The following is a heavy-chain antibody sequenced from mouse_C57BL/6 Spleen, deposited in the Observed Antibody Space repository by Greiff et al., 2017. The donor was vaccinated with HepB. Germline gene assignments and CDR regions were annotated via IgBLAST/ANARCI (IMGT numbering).Heavy chain of an antibody. CDR3: ARSGPYEGYFDV. CDR1: GYAFSSSW. Sequence: VQLQQSGPELVKPGASVKISCKASGYAFSSSWMNWVKQRPGKGLEWIGRIYPGDGDTNYNGKFKGKATLTADKSSSTAYMQLSSLTSEDSAVYFCARSGPYEGYFDVWGTGTTVTVSS. D-gene: IGHD1-1*01. J-gene: IGHJ1*03. V-gene: IGHV1-82*01. CDR2: IYPGDGDT.